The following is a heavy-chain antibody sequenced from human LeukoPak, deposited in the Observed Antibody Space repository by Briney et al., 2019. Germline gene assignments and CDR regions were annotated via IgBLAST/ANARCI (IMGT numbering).Heavy chain of an antibody. J-gene: IGHJ4*02. D-gene: IGHD6-13*01. Sequence: PGGSLRLSCAASGFTFDDYAMHWVRQAPGKGLEWVSGISWNSGSIGYADSVKGRFTISRDNAKNSLYLQMNSLRAEDTALYYCAKVHAPFGYSSSWTLFDYWGQGTLVTVSS. V-gene: IGHV3-9*01. CDR2: ISWNSGSI. CDR1: GFTFDDYA. CDR3: AKVHAPFGYSSSWTLFDY.